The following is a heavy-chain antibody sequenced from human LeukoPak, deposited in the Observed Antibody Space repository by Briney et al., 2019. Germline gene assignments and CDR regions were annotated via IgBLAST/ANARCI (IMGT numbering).Heavy chain of an antibody. Sequence: GGSLRLSCAASGFTFSSYAMSWVRQAPGKGLEWVSAISGSGGSTYYADSVKGRFTISRDNSKNTLYLQMNSLRADDTAVYYCAKGEQWLVLGSAFDIWGQGTMVTVSS. CDR3: AKGEQWLVLGSAFDI. V-gene: IGHV3-23*01. D-gene: IGHD6-19*01. CDR1: GFTFSSYA. CDR2: ISGSGGST. J-gene: IGHJ3*02.